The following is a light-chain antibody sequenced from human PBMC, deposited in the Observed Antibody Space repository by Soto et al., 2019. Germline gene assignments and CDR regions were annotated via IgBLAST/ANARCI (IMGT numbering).Light chain of an antibody. CDR2: AAS. V-gene: IGKV1-39*01. CDR3: QQSYSKPRA. Sequence: DIQMPQSPSSLPASVGDRVTITCRASQSIRSYLNWYQQKPGKAPKLLIYAASSLLSGVPSGFSGSGSGTDFPLTISTLQPDEFATYSVQQSYSKPRAFGPGTKVDI. J-gene: IGKJ3*01. CDR1: QSIRSY.